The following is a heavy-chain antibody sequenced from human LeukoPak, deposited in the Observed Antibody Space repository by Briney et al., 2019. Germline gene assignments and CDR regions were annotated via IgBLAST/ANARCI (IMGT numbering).Heavy chain of an antibody. V-gene: IGHV4-61*02. D-gene: IGHD2-2*02. J-gene: IGHJ3*02. CDR2: IYTSGST. Sequence: TSQTLSLTCTVSGGSISSGRYYWSWIRQPAGKGREWIGRIYTSGSTNYNRSLKSRVTISVDTSKNQFSPKLSSVTAADTAVSYCARATLRYCSSTSCYTDAFDIWGQGTMVTVSS. CDR3: ARATLRYCSSTSCYTDAFDI. CDR1: GGSISSGRYY.